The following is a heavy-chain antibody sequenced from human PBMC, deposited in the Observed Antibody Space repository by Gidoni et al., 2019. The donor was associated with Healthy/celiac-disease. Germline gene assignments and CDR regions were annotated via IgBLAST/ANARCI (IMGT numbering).Heavy chain of an antibody. Sequence: QVQLVESGGGVVQTGRSLRLSCAAPGFTFSSYGMHWVRQAPGKGLEWVAVIWYDGSNKYYADSVKGRFTISRDNSKNTLYLQMNSLRAEDTAVYYCARDVIGYDSSGHWMDVWGQGTTVTVSS. CDR3: ARDVIGYDSSGHWMDV. CDR2: IWYDGSNK. D-gene: IGHD3-22*01. V-gene: IGHV3-33*01. CDR1: GFTFSSYG. J-gene: IGHJ6*02.